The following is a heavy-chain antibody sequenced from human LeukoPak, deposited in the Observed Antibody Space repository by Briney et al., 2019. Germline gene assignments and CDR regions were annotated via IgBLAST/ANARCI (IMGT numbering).Heavy chain of an antibody. D-gene: IGHD5-24*01. CDR1: GGTFSSYA. V-gene: IGHV1-69*05. Sequence: GASVKVSCKASGGTFSSYAISWVRQAPGQGLEWMGRIIPIFGTANYAQKFQGGVTITTDESTSTAYTELSSLRSEDTAVYYCARDSIRDGTNSGFDYWGQGTLVTVSS. CDR2: IIPIFGTA. J-gene: IGHJ4*02. CDR3: ARDSIRDGTNSGFDY.